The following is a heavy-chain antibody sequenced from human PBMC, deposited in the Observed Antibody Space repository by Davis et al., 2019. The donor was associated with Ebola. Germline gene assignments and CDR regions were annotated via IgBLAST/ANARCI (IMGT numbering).Heavy chain of an antibody. J-gene: IGHJ5*02. CDR1: GFTFSSYA. Sequence: PGGSLRLSCAASGFTFSSYAISWVRQAPGQGLEWMGGIIPIFGTANYAQKFQGRVTITADESTSTAYMELSSLRSEDTAVYYCARGSAHCSSTSCYEVDIWFDPWGQGTLVTVSS. CDR2: IIPIFGTA. CDR3: ARGSAHCSSTSCYEVDIWFDP. D-gene: IGHD2-2*01. V-gene: IGHV1-69*01.